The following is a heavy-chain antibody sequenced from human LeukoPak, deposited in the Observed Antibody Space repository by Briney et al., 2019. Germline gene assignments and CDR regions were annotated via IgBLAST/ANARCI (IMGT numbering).Heavy chain of an antibody. CDR2: IIPIFGTA. J-gene: IGHJ4*02. CDR3: ARDGCSSTGTRSGGSCFDLY. V-gene: IGHV1-69*05. CDR1: GGTFSSYA. Sequence: ASVEVSCKASGGTFSSYAISWVRQAPGQGLEWMGRIIPIFGTANYAQKFQGRVTITTDESTSTAYMELSSLRSEDTAVYYCARDGCSSTGTRSGGSCFDLYWGQGTLVTVSS. D-gene: IGHD2-15*01.